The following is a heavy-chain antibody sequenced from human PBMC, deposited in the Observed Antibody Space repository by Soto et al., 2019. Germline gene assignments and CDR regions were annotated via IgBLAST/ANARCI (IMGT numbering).Heavy chain of an antibody. Sequence: GGSLRLSCAASGFTFSSYGMHWVRQAPGKGLEWVAVISYDGSNKYYADSVKGRFTISRDNSKNTLYLQMNSLRAEDTAVYYCAKETSGSRKSEYYFDYWGQGNLVTVSS. CDR1: GFTFSSYG. CDR2: ISYDGSNK. V-gene: IGHV3-30*18. CDR3: AKETSGSRKSEYYFDY. D-gene: IGHD1-26*01. J-gene: IGHJ4*02.